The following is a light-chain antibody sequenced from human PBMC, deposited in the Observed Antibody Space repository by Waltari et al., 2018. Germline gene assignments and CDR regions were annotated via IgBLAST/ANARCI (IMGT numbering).Light chain of an antibody. J-gene: IGLJ2*01. V-gene: IGLV2-8*01. CDR1: NSDVGASNY. CDR2: EVT. CDR3: SSYAGSDSVT. Sequence: QSALTQPPSASGSPGPSVTISCTGTNSDVGASNYVSWYQQHPGKVPKLIIFEVTKRPSGVPDRFSGSKSGNTASLTVSGLQTEDEADYYCSSYAGSDSVTFGGGTTLTVL.